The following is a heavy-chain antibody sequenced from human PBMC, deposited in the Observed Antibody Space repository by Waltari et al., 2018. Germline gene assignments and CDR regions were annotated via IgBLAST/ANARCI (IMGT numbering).Heavy chain of an antibody. D-gene: IGHD6-19*01. V-gene: IGHV4-59*01. Sequence: QVQLQESGPGLVKPSETLSLTCTVSGGSISSYYWSWIRQPPGKGLEWVGYIYYSGSTNYNPSRESRVTISVDTSKNQFSLKLSSVTAADTAVYYCARNRPGWGAVAENWFDPWGQGTLVTVSS. CDR1: GGSISSYY. J-gene: IGHJ5*02. CDR2: IYYSGST. CDR3: ARNRPGWGAVAENWFDP.